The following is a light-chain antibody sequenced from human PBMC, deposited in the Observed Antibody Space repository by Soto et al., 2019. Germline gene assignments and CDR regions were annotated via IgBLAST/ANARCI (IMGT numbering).Light chain of an antibody. V-gene: IGLV2-14*01. CDR3: CSYTSSTSAV. J-gene: IGLJ2*01. CDR1: SSDVGRYNY. CDR2: EVS. Sequence: QSALTQPASVSGSPGQSITISCTGTSSDVGRYNYVSWFQQHPGKAPTLMIFEVSTRPSGVSNRFSGSKSGNTASLTISGIQIEDEADYYCCSYTSSTSAVFGGGTKLTVL.